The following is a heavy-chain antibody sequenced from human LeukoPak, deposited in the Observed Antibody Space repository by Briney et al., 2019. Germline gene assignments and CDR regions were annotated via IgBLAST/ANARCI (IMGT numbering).Heavy chain of an antibody. CDR2: INPNSGDT. CDR3: ARDYCSSTSCLFDY. CDR1: GYTFTGYY. D-gene: IGHD2-2*01. J-gene: IGHJ4*02. Sequence: ASVTVSCKVSGYTFTGYYLHWVRQAPGQGLEWMGRINPNSGDTNYAQKFQGRVTMTRDTSISTAYMELSRLRSDDTAVYYCARDYCSSTSCLFDYWGQGTLVTVSS. V-gene: IGHV1-2*06.